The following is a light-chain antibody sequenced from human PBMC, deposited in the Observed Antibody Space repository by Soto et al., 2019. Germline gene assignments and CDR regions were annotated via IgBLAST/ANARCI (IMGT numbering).Light chain of an antibody. Sequence: DIQMTQSPSTLSASVGDTVTITCRASQRMSGWLAWHQQKPGKAPKLLIYKASTLKSGVPSRFSGSGSRTEFTLTISSLQPDDFATYYCQHYNSYSEAFGQGTKVDIK. V-gene: IGKV1-5*03. CDR2: KAS. CDR1: QRMSGW. J-gene: IGKJ1*01. CDR3: QHYNSYSEA.